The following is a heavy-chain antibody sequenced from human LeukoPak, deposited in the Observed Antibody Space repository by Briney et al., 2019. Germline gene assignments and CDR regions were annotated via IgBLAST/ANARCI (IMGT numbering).Heavy chain of an antibody. CDR1: GFTISNSA. V-gene: IGHV3-23*01. CDR3: AKDIVVVPAAKLVDAFDI. J-gene: IGHJ3*02. Sequence: GGSLRLSCAASGFTISNSAMSWDRQAPGKGLEWVSTLSGSGITTYYADSVKGRFTISRDNSKNTLYLQMNSLRAEDTAVYYCAKDIVVVPAAKLVDAFDIWGQGTMVTVSS. CDR2: LSGSGITT. D-gene: IGHD2-2*01.